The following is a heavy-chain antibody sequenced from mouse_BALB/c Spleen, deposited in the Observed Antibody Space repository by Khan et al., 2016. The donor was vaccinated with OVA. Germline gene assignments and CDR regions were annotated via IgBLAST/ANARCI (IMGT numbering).Heavy chain of an antibody. CDR2: INPKNGVT. CDR1: GNTFTEYT. V-gene: IGHV1-18*01. CDR3: ARDAGRY. Sequence: EVQLQQSGPEVAKPGATVKISCTTSGNTFTEYTLHWVKQSHGKSLEWIGVINPKNGVTSYNQKFKGKATLTVDKSSSTAYMEFRSLTSEDSAVYYCARDAGRYWGQGTSVTVSS. D-gene: IGHD3-3*01. J-gene: IGHJ4*01.